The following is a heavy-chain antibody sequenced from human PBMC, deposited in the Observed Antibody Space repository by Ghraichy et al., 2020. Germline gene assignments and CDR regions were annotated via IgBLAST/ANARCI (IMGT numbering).Heavy chain of an antibody. Sequence: ASVKVSCKASGSTFTGYYMHWVRQAPGQGLEWMGRINPNSGGTNYAQKFQGRVTMTRDTSINTAYMELNRLRSYDTAVYYCARDRFCSGGSCYRGYFDYWGQGTLVTVS. CDR3: ARDRFCSGGSCYRGYFDY. CDR1: GSTFTGYY. CDR2: INPNSGGT. J-gene: IGHJ4*02. D-gene: IGHD2-15*01. V-gene: IGHV1-2*06.